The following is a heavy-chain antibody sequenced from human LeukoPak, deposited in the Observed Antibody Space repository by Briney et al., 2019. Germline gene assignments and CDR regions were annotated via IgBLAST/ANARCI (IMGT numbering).Heavy chain of an antibody. D-gene: IGHD6-6*01. CDR3: ARGLGSSSPLYYFDY. J-gene: IGHJ4*02. Sequence: PSETLSLTCAVYGGSFSGYYWSWIRQPPGKGLEWIGEINHSGSTNYNPSLKSRVTISVDTSKNQFSLKLSSVTAADTAVYYCARGLGSSSPLYYFDYWGQGTLVTVSS. CDR2: INHSGST. V-gene: IGHV4-34*01. CDR1: GGSFSGYY.